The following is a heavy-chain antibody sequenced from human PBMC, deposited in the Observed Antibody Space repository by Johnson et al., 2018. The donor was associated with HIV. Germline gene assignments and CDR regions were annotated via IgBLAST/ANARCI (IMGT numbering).Heavy chain of an antibody. V-gene: IGHV3-74*02. J-gene: IGHJ3*02. CDR3: TTGAFHAFDI. CDR2: IISDVSSA. CDR1: GFTFSPYW. Sequence: VQLVESGGDVVQPGGSLRLSCAASGFTFSPYWMHWVRQAPGQGLVWVSRIISDVSSAIYTDSVTGRFTISRDNTKNTLYLQMNSLRAEDTAVYYCTTGAFHAFDIWGQGTMVTVSS. D-gene: IGHD2/OR15-2a*01.